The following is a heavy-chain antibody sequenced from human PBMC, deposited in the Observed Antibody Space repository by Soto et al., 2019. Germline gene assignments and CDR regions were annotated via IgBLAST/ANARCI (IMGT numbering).Heavy chain of an antibody. CDR1: GGSISSSIYY. CDR2: IYYSGST. D-gene: IGHD1-26*01. CDR3: ARDDSGFSGSHYIDYFNY. Sequence: PSETLSLTCTVSGGSISSSIYYWGWIRQPPGKGLEWIGSIYYSGSTYYNPSLKSRVTFTRDTSAGTVYMQLSSLTSEDTAVYYCARDDSGFSGSHYIDYFNYWGQGALVTVSS. J-gene: IGHJ4*02. V-gene: IGHV4-39*02.